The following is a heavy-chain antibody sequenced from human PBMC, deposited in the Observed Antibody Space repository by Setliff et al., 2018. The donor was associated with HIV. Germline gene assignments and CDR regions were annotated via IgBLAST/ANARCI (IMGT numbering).Heavy chain of an antibody. D-gene: IGHD2-21*01. CDR3: AKLQEGHVYSHYDS. CDR2: IYSDDYT. Sequence: GGSLRLSCAASGFTFSSAWMTWVRQAPGKGLEWVSIIYSDDYTYYADSIKGRFTISRDSSKNTLYLQMTSLRAEDTAVYYCAKLQEGHVYSHYDSWGQGTLVTVSS. CDR1: GFTFSSAW. J-gene: IGHJ4*02. V-gene: IGHV3-66*04.